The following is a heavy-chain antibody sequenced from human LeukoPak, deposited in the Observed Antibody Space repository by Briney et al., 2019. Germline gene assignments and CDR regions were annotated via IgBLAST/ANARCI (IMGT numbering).Heavy chain of an antibody. CDR1: GFTFSSYW. D-gene: IGHD3-22*01. V-gene: IGHV3-74*01. CDR3: ARRINYYDSSGYYYVRYFDS. J-gene: IGHJ4*02. Sequence: GGSLRLSCAASGFTFSSYWMYWVRQAPGKGPVWVARINTDGSSLNYADSVKGRFTISRDNAKNTLYLQMNNLGAEDTAVYYCARRINYYDSSGYYYVRYFDSWGQGTLVAVSS. CDR2: INTDGSSL.